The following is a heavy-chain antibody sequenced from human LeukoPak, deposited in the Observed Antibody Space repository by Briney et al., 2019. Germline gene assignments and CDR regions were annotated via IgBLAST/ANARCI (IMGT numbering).Heavy chain of an antibody. J-gene: IGHJ3*02. CDR1: GFTFSGSA. Sequence: GGSLRLSCAASGFTFSGSAMHWVRQASGKGLEWVGRIRSKANSYATAYAASVKGRFTISRDDSKNTAYLQMNSLKTEDTAVYYCTRPYYYGSSGYRRDIWGQGTMVTVSS. CDR3: TRPYYYGSSGYRRDI. V-gene: IGHV3-73*01. CDR2: IRSKANSYAT. D-gene: IGHD3-22*01.